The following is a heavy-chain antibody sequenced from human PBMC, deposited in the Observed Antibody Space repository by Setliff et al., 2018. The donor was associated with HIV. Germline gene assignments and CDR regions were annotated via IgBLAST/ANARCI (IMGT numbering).Heavy chain of an antibody. J-gene: IGHJ6*03. D-gene: IGHD3-3*01. Sequence: GASVKVSCKASRSTFNSHTINWVRQAPGQGLDWMGRIIPILGVANYAQRFQGKVTITTHESTSTAYMELSSLRSEDTAVYYCVRGVQSPPHYSYYYMDVWGEGTMVTVSS. CDR2: IIPILGVA. V-gene: IGHV1-69*16. CDR3: VRGVQSPPHYSYYYMDV. CDR1: RSTFNSHT.